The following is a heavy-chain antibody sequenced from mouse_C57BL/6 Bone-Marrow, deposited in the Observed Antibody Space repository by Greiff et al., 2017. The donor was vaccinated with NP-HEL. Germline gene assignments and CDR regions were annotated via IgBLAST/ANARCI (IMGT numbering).Heavy chain of an antibody. Sequence: QVTLKVCGPGILQPSQTLSLTCSFSGFSLSTFGMGVGWIRQPSGKGLEWLAHIWWDDDKYYNPALKSRLTISKDTSKNQVFLKIANVDTADTATYYCARMRPPYYYGSFPFAYWGQGTLVTVSA. V-gene: IGHV8-8*01. J-gene: IGHJ3*01. CDR1: GFSLSTFGMG. D-gene: IGHD1-1*01. CDR3: ARMRPPYYYGSFPFAY. CDR2: IWWDDDK.